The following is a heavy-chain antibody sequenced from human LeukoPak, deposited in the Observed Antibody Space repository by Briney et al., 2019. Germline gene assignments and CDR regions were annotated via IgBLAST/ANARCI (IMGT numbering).Heavy chain of an antibody. J-gene: IGHJ4*02. D-gene: IGHD2-2*01. CDR1: GGSISSSSYY. Sequence: PSETLSLTCTVSGGSISSSSYYWGWIRQPPGKGLEWIGSIYYSGSTYYNPSLKSRVTISVDTSKNQFSLKLSSVTAADTAVYYCARDLGYCSSTSCYLDYWGQGTLVTVSS. V-gene: IGHV4-39*07. CDR2: IYYSGST. CDR3: ARDLGYCSSTSCYLDY.